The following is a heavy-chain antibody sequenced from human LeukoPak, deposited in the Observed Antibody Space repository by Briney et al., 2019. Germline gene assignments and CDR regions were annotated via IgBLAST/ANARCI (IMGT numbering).Heavy chain of an antibody. J-gene: IGHJ3*02. D-gene: IGHD2-15*01. CDR3: ARAGCSGGNCYKTTFDM. CDR1: GFIFSNYA. CDR2: ISTSGFTI. V-gene: IGHV3-48*03. Sequence: GGSVRLSCAASGFIFSNYAMNWARQAPGKGLECVAYISTSGFTINYADSMKGRFTDSRDNAKSSLHLQMNNVKAEDTPVYYRARAGCSGGNCYKTTFDMWGQRTMVTVSS.